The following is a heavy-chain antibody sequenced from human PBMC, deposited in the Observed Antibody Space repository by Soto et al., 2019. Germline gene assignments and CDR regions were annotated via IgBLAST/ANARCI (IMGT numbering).Heavy chain of an antibody. CDR3: ARGKNWFDP. Sequence: QVQLQESGPGLVKPSQTLSLTCTVSGGSISSGGYLWSWIRQHPGKGLEWIGYIYYSGSTYYNPSPKSRVTISVDTSKNQFSLKLSSVTAADTAVYYCARGKNWFDPWGQGTLVTVSS. CDR1: GGSISSGGYL. V-gene: IGHV4-31*03. J-gene: IGHJ5*02. CDR2: IYYSGST.